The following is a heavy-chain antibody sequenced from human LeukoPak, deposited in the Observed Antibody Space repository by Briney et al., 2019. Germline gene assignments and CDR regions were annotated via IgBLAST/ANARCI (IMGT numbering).Heavy chain of an antibody. Sequence: SETLSLTCAVSGYSISSGYYWGWIRQPPGKGLEWIGSIYHSGSTYYNPSLKSRVTISVDTSKNQFSLKLSSVTAADTAVYYCARLSSDGSYYYYYYMDVWGKGTTVTVSS. D-gene: IGHD6-25*01. CDR1: GYSISSGYY. CDR3: ARLSSDGSYYYYYYMDV. CDR2: IYHSGST. V-gene: IGHV4-38-2*01. J-gene: IGHJ6*03.